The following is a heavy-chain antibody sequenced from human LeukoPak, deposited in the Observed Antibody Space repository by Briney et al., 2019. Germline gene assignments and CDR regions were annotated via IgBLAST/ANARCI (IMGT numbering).Heavy chain of an antibody. V-gene: IGHV3-33*01. J-gene: IGHJ2*01. Sequence: QSRECLRLSCVPSASTLRNYGIRCDRHVPNRGLGWEAVLWYVGRNKYYTDSVKGRFTMSRDKSKNTLFLQMNSLRVDDTAVYYCARDRSVRYFDLWGRGTLVTVSS. CDR3: ARDRSVRYFDL. CDR2: LWYVGRNK. CDR1: ASTLRNYG. D-gene: IGHD3-3*01.